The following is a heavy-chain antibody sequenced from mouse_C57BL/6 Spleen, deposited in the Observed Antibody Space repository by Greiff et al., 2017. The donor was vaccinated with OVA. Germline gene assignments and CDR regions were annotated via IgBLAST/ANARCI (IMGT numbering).Heavy chain of an antibody. V-gene: IGHV1-22*01. D-gene: IGHD1-1*01. CDR3: ARGPFYYYGSSWYCDV. Sequence: SGPELVKPGASVKMSCKASGYTFTDYNMHWVKQSHGKSLEWIGYINPNNGGTSYNQKFKGKATLTVNKSSSTAYMELRSLTSEDSAVYYCARGPFYYYGSSWYCDVWGTGTTVTVSS. CDR2: INPNNGGT. J-gene: IGHJ1*03. CDR1: GYTFTDYN.